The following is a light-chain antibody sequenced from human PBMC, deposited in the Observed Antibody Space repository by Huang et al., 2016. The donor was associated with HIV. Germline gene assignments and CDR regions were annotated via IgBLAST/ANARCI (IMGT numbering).Light chain of an antibody. CDR3: QQYKSWPL. J-gene: IGKJ1*01. CDR2: GAS. V-gene: IGKV3-15*01. Sequence: EIVMTQSPATLSVSPGDRATLSCRASQSVNSNLAWYQQKPGQAPRLLIYGASTRATGIPARFSGSGSGTEFTLTISSLQSQDFAVYYCQQYKSWPLFGQGTRVEIK. CDR1: QSVNSN.